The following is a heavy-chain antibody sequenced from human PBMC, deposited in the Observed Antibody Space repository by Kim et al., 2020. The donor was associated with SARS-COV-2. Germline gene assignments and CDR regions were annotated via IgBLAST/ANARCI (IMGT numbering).Heavy chain of an antibody. V-gene: IGHV1-69*13. CDR2: IIPIFGTA. J-gene: IGHJ6*02. CDR1: GGTFSSYA. Sequence: SVKVSCKASGGTFSSYAISWVRQAPGQGLEWMGGIIPIFGTANYAQKFQGRVTITADESTSTAYMELSSLRSEDTAVYYCARDRALEWLLGRVREDYYYYYGMDVWGQGTTVTVSS. CDR3: ARDRALEWLLGRVREDYYYYYGMDV. D-gene: IGHD3-3*01.